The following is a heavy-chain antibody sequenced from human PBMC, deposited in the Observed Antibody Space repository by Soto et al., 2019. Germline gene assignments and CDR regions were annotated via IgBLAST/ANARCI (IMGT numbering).Heavy chain of an antibody. V-gene: IGHV3-74*01. CDR1: GFTFSSYG. CDR3: AREVEWHTAMVSKLFDP. Sequence: GGSLRLSCAASGFTFSSYGMHWVRQAPGKGLVWVSRINSDGSSTSYADSVKGRFTISRDNAKKTLYLQMNSLRAEDTAVYYCAREVEWHTAMVSKLFDPWGQGTLVKVSS. J-gene: IGHJ5*02. CDR2: INSDGSST. D-gene: IGHD5-18*01.